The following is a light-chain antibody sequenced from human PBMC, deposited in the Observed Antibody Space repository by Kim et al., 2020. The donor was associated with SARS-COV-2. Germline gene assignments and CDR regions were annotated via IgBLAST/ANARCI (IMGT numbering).Light chain of an antibody. CDR1: QSVTSSY. CDR3: QQYGTSPCT. J-gene: IGKJ2*02. V-gene: IGKV3-20*01. CDR2: GAS. Sequence: IMLTQSPGTLSLSPGERATLSCRASQSVTSSYLAWYQQKPGQAPRLLIYGASSRATGIPERFSGSGSGTDFTLTITRPEPEDFAVYYCQQYGTSPCTFGQGTKLEI.